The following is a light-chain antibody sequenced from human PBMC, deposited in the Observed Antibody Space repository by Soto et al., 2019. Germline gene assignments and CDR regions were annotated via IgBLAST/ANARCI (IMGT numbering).Light chain of an antibody. V-gene: IGLV2-14*01. J-gene: IGLJ3*02. CDR3: SSYTSSSTPV. CDR2: EVS. CDR1: SSDVGGYNY. Sequence: QSALTQPASVSGSPGQSITISCTGTSSDVGGYNYVSWNQQHPGKAPKLMIYEVSNRASGVSNRFSGSKSGNTASLTISGLQAEDEADYYCSSYTSSSTPVFGGGTKLTVL.